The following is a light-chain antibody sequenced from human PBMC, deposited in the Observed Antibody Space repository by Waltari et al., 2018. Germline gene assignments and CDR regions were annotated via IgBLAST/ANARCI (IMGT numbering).Light chain of an antibody. Sequence: DIVMTQTPLSLPVTPGEPASISCRSSQSLLHSDRNTYLQWYLQKPGLSPRLLIYKVTNRKSGVPDRFSGSGSGTDFTLKISKVEPDDVGVYYCMQTTKAPFSFGQGTKLEI. J-gene: IGKJ2*03. CDR3: MQTTKAPFS. CDR1: QSLLHSDRNTY. V-gene: IGKV2D-29*02. CDR2: KVT.